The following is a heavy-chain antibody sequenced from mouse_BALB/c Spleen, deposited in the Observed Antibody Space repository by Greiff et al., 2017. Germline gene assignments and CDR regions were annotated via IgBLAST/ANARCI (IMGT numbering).Heavy chain of an antibody. J-gene: IGHJ4*01. CDR1: GFSLTSYG. D-gene: IGHD1-2*01. CDR3: ARDPHYYGYVDYAMDY. Sequence: VQLQESGPGLVAPSQSLSITCTVSGFSLTSYGVHWVRQPPGKGLEWLGVIWAGGSTNYNSALMSRLSISKDNSKSQVFLKMNSLQTDDTAMYYCARDPHYYGYVDYAMDYWGQGTSVTVSS. V-gene: IGHV2-9*02. CDR2: IWAGGST.